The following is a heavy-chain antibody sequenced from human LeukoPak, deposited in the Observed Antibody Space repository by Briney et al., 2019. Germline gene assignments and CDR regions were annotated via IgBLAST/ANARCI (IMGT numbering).Heavy chain of an antibody. CDR1: GFTFSSYA. D-gene: IGHD3-3*01. V-gene: IGHV3-23*01. CDR3: AKDLDDFWSGYGGAFDI. CDR2: ISRSGCST. J-gene: IGHJ3*02. Sequence: GGSLRLSCAASGFTFSSYAMSWVRQAPGKGLEWVSAISRSGCSTYYADSVKGRFTISRDNSKNTLYLQMNSLRAEDTAVYYCAKDLDDFWSGYGGAFDIWGQGTMVTVSS.